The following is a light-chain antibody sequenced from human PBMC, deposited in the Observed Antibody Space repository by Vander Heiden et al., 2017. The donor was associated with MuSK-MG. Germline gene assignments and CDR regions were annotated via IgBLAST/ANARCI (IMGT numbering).Light chain of an antibody. CDR2: KAS. Sequence: DIQMTQSPSTLSASVRDRVTITCRASQIISTWLAWYQQKPGKAPKLLIYKASSLESGVPSRLSGSGSGTEFTLTISSLQPDDFATYYCQQDNSYPWTFGQGTKVEIK. V-gene: IGKV1-5*03. CDR1: QIISTW. J-gene: IGKJ1*01. CDR3: QQDNSYPWT.